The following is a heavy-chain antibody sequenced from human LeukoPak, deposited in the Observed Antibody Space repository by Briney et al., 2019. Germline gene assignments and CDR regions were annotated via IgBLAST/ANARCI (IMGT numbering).Heavy chain of an antibody. Sequence: PGGSLRLSCAASGVTFSGFWMSWVRQAPGKGREWMANIKQDGSEKYYGDSVKGPFTISRDNARNSLYLQMNNLRAEDTAVYYCARDSDGNDYWGQGTLVTVSS. D-gene: IGHD1-14*01. V-gene: IGHV3-7*01. J-gene: IGHJ4*02. CDR3: ARDSDGNDY. CDR1: GVTFSGFW. CDR2: IKQDGSEK.